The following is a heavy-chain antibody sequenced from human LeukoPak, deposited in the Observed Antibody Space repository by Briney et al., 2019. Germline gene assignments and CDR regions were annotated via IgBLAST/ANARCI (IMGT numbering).Heavy chain of an antibody. CDR3: AKVAEMDTILGKFDN. Sequence: PGGSLRLSCAASGFTFSSYAMSWVRQAPGKGLEWVSAISGNGGRTYYADSVKGRFTISRDDSKNTLYLQMNSQRAEDTAVYYCAKVAEMDTILGKFDNWGQGTLVTVSS. D-gene: IGHD5-24*01. J-gene: IGHJ5*02. CDR1: GFTFSSYA. V-gene: IGHV3-23*01. CDR2: ISGNGGRT.